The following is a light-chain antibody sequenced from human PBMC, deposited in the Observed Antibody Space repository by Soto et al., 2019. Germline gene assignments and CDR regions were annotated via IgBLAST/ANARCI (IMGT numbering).Light chain of an antibody. J-gene: IGLJ2*01. CDR1: SXDVGSYNY. Sequence: QSALTQPASVSGSPGQSITISCTGTSXDVGSYNYVSWYQQYPGKAPKLMIYDVSNRPSGVSYRFSGSKSGNTASLTISGXQAXXXADXXCSSYTTSSTHVVFGGGTKLTVL. CDR3: SSYTTSSTHVV. CDR2: DVS. V-gene: IGLV2-14*01.